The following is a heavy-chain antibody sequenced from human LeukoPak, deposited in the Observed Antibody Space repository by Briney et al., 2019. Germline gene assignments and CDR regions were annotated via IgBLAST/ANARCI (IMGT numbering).Heavy chain of an antibody. V-gene: IGHV4-39*07. CDR3: ARGYSSSWYFNWFDP. Sequence: PSETLSLTCTVSGGSISSSSYYWGWTRQPPGKGLEWIGSIYYSGSTYYNPSLKSRVTISVHTSKNQFSLKLTSVTAADTAVYYCARGYSSSWYFNWFDPWGQGTLVTVSS. J-gene: IGHJ5*02. CDR1: GGSISSSSYY. D-gene: IGHD6-13*01. CDR2: IYYSGST.